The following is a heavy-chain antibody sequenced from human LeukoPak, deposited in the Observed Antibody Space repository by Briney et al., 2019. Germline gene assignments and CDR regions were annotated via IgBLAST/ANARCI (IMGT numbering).Heavy chain of an antibody. J-gene: IGHJ4*02. CDR1: GFTLSSYA. CDR3: ARVGASHSFDY. CDR2: ISSNGGST. Sequence: PGGSLRLSCAASGFTLSSYAMHWVRQAPGKGLEYVSAISSNGGSTYYANSVKGRFTISRDNSKNTLYLQMGSLRAEDMAVYYCARVGASHSFDYWGQGTLVTVSS. V-gene: IGHV3-64*01. D-gene: IGHD1-26*01.